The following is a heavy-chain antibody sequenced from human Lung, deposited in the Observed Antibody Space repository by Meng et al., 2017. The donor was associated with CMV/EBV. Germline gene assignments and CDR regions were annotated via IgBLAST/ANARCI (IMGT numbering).Heavy chain of an antibody. CDR1: GGTFCTYV. V-gene: IGHV1-69*13. CDR3: ARHAEDYYDSRDCSPYAH. J-gene: IGHJ4*02. CDR2: IIPMFGTT. Sequence: SVKVSCKASGGTFCTYVYSWVRQDPGQGREWLGGIIPMFGTTNYAQKFQGRLTIKADDSTRTAYMDLSSLNSEDTAVYYCARHAEDYYDSRDCSPYAHWGQGTLVTVSS. D-gene: IGHD3-22*01.